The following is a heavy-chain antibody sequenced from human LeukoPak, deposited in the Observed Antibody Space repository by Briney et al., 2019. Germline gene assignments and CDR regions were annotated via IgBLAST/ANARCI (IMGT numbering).Heavy chain of an antibody. CDR1: GGSISSYY. Sequence: RPSETLSLTCTVSGGSISSYYWSWIRQPPGKGLEWIGEINHSGSTNYNPSLKSRVTISVDTSKNQFSLKLSSVTAADTAVYYCAREIKGGYCSSTSCYAPPYYYYYMDVWGKGTTVTVSS. D-gene: IGHD2-2*01. CDR3: AREIKGGYCSSTSCYAPPYYYYYMDV. V-gene: IGHV4-34*01. CDR2: INHSGST. J-gene: IGHJ6*03.